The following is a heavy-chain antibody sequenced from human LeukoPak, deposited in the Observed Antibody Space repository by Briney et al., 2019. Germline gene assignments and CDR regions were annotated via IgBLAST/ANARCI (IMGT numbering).Heavy chain of an antibody. CDR1: GFTFSSYA. V-gene: IGHV3-23*01. Sequence: PGGSLRHSCAASGFTFSSYAMSWVRQAPGKGLEWVSAISGSGGSTYYADSVKGRFTISRDNSKNTLYLQMNSLRAEDTAVYYCANVFVGRYDAFDIWGQGTMVTVSS. CDR2: ISGSGGST. J-gene: IGHJ3*02. D-gene: IGHD2-21*01. CDR3: ANVFVGRYDAFDI.